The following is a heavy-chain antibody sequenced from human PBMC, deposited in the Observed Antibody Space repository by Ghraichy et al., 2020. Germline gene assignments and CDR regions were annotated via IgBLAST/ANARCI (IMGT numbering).Heavy chain of an antibody. D-gene: IGHD4-23*01. V-gene: IGHV6-1*01. Sequence: SETLSLTCAISGDSVSSNSAAWNWIRQSPSRGLEWLGRTYYRSKWYNDYAVSVKSRISINPDTSKNQFSLQLNSVTPEDTAVYYCARDHNSPQTTVVTPGSYYYGMDLWGQGTTVTVSS. J-gene: IGHJ6*02. CDR2: TYYRSKWYN. CDR1: GDSVSSNSAA. CDR3: ARDHNSPQTTVVTPGSYYYGMDL.